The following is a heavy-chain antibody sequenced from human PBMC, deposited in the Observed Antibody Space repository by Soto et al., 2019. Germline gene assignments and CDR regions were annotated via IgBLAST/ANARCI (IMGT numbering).Heavy chain of an antibody. J-gene: IGHJ5*02. D-gene: IGHD6-19*01. CDR1: GGSFSGYY. CDR3: ARGIAVAGGFDP. V-gene: IGHV4-34*01. CDR2: INHSGST. Sequence: QVQLQQWGAGLLKPSETLSLTCAVYGGSFSGYYWSWIRQPPGKGLEWIGEINHSGSTNYNPSLKSRVTISVDTSKNQFSLKLSSVTAADTAVYYCARGIAVAGGFDPRGQGTLVTVSS.